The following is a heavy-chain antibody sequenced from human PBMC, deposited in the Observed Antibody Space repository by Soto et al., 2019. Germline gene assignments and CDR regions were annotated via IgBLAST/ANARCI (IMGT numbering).Heavy chain of an antibody. CDR2: IKPDGSEG. J-gene: IGHJ3*01. V-gene: IGHV3-7*04. CDR3: ARGDYYDSNGPFSDAFDV. Sequence: GGSLRLSCEASGFTFSDYYMSWVRQAPGKGLEWVANIKPDGSEGYYVDSVKGRFTLSRDNTKNSLYLQMNTLRAEDTAVYYCARGDYYDSNGPFSDAFDVWGQGTMVTVSS. D-gene: IGHD3-22*01. CDR1: GFTFSDYY.